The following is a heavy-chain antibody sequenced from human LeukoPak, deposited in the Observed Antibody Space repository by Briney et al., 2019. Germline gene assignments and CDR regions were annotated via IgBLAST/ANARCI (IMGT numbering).Heavy chain of an antibody. Sequence: ASVKVSCEASGYTFTTYDINWVRQATGQGLEWMGWMNPNSGNTGYTQKFQGRVTMTRNTSISTAYMELSSLRSEDTAVHYCARGRGSGHKENWFDPWGQGTLVTVSS. CDR3: ARGRGSGHKENWFDP. J-gene: IGHJ5*02. V-gene: IGHV1-8*01. CDR1: GYTFTTYD. D-gene: IGHD6-19*01. CDR2: MNPNSGNT.